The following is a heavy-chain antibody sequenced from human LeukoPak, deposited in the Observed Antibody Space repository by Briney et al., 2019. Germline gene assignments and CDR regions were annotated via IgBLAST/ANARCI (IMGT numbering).Heavy chain of an antibody. V-gene: IGHV3-23*01. Sequence: PGGSLRLSCAASGFTFSSYAMTWVRQAPGRGLEWVSTISGGSTYSADSVEGRFTISRDNSKNTLFLQMNSLRAEDTAVYYCVQTHPTVPAAMAWGQGTLVTVSS. CDR3: VQTHPTVPAAMA. D-gene: IGHD2-2*01. CDR2: ISGGST. J-gene: IGHJ5*02. CDR1: GFTFSSYA.